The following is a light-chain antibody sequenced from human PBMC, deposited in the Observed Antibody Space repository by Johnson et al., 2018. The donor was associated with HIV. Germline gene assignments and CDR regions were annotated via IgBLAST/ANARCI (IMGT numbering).Light chain of an antibody. CDR2: ENN. V-gene: IGLV1-51*02. J-gene: IGLJ1*01. CDR3: GTLDSSLSARNV. Sequence: QSVLTQPPSVSAAPGQKVTISCSGSSSNIGNNYVSWYQQLPGTASKLLIYENNKRPSGIPDRLSGSKSGTSATLGITGLQTGDEADYYCGTLDSSLSARNVFRTGTKVTVL. CDR1: SSNIGNNY.